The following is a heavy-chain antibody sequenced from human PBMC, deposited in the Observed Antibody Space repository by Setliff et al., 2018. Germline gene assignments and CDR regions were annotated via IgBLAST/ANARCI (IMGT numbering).Heavy chain of an antibody. V-gene: IGHV1-2*02. CDR1: GYTFSGYY. J-gene: IGHJ6*03. CDR2: INPNNGGR. D-gene: IGHD1-26*01. CDR3: ARDRREVVTQNKYYYYMDV. Sequence: ASVKVSCKASGYTFSGYYMHWVRQAPGQGLEWMGWINPNNGGRKYAPKFRGRVTMTRDTSITTAYMDLSRLTSDDTAVYYCARDRREVVTQNKYYYYMDVWGKGTTVTVSS.